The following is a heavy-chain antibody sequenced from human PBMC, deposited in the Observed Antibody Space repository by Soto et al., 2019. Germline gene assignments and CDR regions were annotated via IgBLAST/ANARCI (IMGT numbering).Heavy chain of an antibody. CDR2: IYPGDSDT. CDR1: GYSYSTYW. CDR3: ARPIDYASSSTGFDY. D-gene: IGHD6-6*01. J-gene: IGHJ4*02. V-gene: IGHV5-51*01. Sequence: GESPKISCKGSGYSYSTYWIAWVRQKPGKGLEFMGIIYPGDSDTRYSPSFQGQVTISADKTITTAYLQWSSLKASDTAMYYCARPIDYASSSTGFDYWGQGTLVTVSS.